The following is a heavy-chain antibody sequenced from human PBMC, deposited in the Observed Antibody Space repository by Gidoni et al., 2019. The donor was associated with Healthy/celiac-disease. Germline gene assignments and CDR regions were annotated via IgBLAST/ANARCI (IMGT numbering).Heavy chain of an antibody. CDR1: GGTFSSYA. J-gene: IGHJ3*02. D-gene: IGHD2-21*02. CDR2: IIPIFGTA. CDR3: ASRGIVVVTATLTGAFDI. V-gene: IGHV1-69*01. Sequence: QVQLVQSGAEVKKPGSSVKVSCKASGGTFSSYAISWVRQAPGQGLEWMGGIIPIFGTANYAQKFQGRVTITADESTSTAYMELSSLRSEDTAVYYCASRGIVVVTATLTGAFDIWGQGTMVTVSS.